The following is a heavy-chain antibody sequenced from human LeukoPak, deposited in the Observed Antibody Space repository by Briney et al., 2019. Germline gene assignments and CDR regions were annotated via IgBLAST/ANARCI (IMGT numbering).Heavy chain of an antibody. CDR3: ARVPGIAARGGDNWFDP. CDR1: GGTFSSYA. D-gene: IGHD6-6*01. Sequence: SVKVSCKASGGTFSSYAISWVRQAPGQGLEWMGGIIPIFGTANYAQKFQGRVTITTDESTSTAYMELSSLRSEDTAVYYCARVPGIAARGGDNWFDPWGQGSLVTVSS. CDR2: IIPIFGTA. V-gene: IGHV1-69*05. J-gene: IGHJ5*02.